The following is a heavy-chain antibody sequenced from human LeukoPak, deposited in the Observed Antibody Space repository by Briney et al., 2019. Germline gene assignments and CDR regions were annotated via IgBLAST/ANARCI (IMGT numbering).Heavy chain of an antibody. D-gene: IGHD5-18*01. V-gene: IGHV3-9*01. CDR3: AKATGDGYSYGYGDY. CDR2: ISWNSGTI. CDR1: GFTFDDYA. J-gene: IGHJ4*02. Sequence: GGSLRLSCAASGFTFDDYAMHWVRQAPGKGLEWVSGISWNSGTIGYADSVKGRFTISRDNAKNSLYLQMNSLRAEDTALYYCAKATGDGYSYGYGDYWGQGTLVTVSS.